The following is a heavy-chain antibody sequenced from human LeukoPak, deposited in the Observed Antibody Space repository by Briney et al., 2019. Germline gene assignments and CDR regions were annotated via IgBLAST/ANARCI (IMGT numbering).Heavy chain of an antibody. Sequence: SETLSLTCTVPGGSISSYYWSWIRQPPGKGLDWVGYIYYSGSTNYNPSLKSRVTISVDTSKNQFSLKLSSVTAADTAVYYCARNYAVAGTGWFDPWGQGTLVTVSS. CDR2: IYYSGST. D-gene: IGHD6-19*01. CDR1: GGSISSYY. CDR3: ARNYAVAGTGWFDP. J-gene: IGHJ5*02. V-gene: IGHV4-59*01.